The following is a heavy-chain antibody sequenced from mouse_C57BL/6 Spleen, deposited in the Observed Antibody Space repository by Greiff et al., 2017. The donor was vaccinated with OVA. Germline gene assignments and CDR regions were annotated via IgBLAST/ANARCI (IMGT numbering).Heavy chain of an antibody. CDR3: ARGGLRQGFAY. D-gene: IGHD2-4*01. CDR2: IWSDGST. J-gene: IGHJ3*01. CDR1: GFSLTSYG. V-gene: IGHV2-6*03. Sequence: QVQLQQSGPGLVAPSQSLSITCTVSGFSLTSYGVHWVRQPPGKGLEWLVVIWSDGSTTYNSALKSRLSISKDNAKSQVFLKMIRLQTDDTAMYYCARGGLRQGFAYWGQGTLVTVSA.